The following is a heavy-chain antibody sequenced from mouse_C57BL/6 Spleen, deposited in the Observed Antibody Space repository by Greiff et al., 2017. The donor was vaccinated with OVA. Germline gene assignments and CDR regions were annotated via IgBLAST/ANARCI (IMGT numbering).Heavy chain of an antibody. Sequence: QVHVKQPGAELVRPGSSVKLSCKASGYTFTSYWMDWVKQRPGQGLEWIGNIYPSDSETHYNQKFKDKATLTVDKSSSTAYMQLSSLTSEDSAVYYCAKLGRFAYWGQGTLVTVSA. V-gene: IGHV1-61*01. CDR1: GYTFTSYW. D-gene: IGHD4-1*01. CDR2: IYPSDSET. CDR3: AKLGRFAY. J-gene: IGHJ3*01.